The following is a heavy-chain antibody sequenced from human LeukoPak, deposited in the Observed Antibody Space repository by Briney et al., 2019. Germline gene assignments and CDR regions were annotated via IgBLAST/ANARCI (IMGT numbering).Heavy chain of an antibody. D-gene: IGHD6-19*01. V-gene: IGHV3-20*04. Sequence: GGSLRLSCAASGFTFVDYGLSWVRRAPGKGLEWLCAINYNGAVTDYADSVKGRFTISRDNAKNSLYLQMNSLRAEDTAVYYCARVSRAVAGAFKYYYYYYGMDVWGQGTTVTVSS. CDR1: GFTFVDYG. J-gene: IGHJ6*02. CDR2: INYNGAVT. CDR3: ARVSRAVAGAFKYYYYYYGMDV.